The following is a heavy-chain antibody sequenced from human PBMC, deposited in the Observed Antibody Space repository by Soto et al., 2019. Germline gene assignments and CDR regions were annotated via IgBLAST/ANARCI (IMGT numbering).Heavy chain of an antibody. V-gene: IGHV3-33*01. D-gene: IGHD3-10*01. Sequence: QLVESGGGVVQPGRSLRLSCAASGFTFSSYGMHWVRQAPGKGLEWVGIVWYDGSKEYYAESVRGRITIPRDNSKNTLYLQVHSLRVEDTAVYYCARDRGDYYYMDVWGEGTTVTVSS. J-gene: IGHJ6*03. CDR3: ARDRGDYYYMDV. CDR2: VWYDGSKE. CDR1: GFTFSSYG.